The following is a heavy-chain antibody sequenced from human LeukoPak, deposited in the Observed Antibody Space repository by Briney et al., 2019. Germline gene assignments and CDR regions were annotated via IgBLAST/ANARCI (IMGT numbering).Heavy chain of an antibody. D-gene: IGHD3-10*02. CDR2: INPNTGGT. CDR3: ARCSLHYVSFDY. Sequence: VNVPYMASGYTFTGYYMNRVRQAPGQGLEWMGWINPNTGGTNYAQKFQGRVTMTRDTSSSTAYMELNGVRSDDTAVYYCARCSLHYVSFDYWGQGTLVTVSS. J-gene: IGHJ4*02. CDR1: GYTFTGYY. V-gene: IGHV1-2*02.